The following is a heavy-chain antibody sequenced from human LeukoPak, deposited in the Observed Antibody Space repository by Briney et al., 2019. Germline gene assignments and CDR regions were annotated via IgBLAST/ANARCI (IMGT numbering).Heavy chain of an antibody. CDR3: ARVKDYDSSGYYRSPHYFDY. J-gene: IGHJ4*02. CDR1: GFTFSSYW. V-gene: IGHV3-7*01. CDR2: IKQDGSEK. Sequence: GGSLRLSCAASGFTFSSYWMSWVRQAPGKGLEWVANIKQDGSEKYYVDSVKGRFTISRDNAKNSLYLQMNSLRAEDTAVYYCARVKDYDSSGYYRSPHYFDYWGQGTLVTVSS. D-gene: IGHD3-22*01.